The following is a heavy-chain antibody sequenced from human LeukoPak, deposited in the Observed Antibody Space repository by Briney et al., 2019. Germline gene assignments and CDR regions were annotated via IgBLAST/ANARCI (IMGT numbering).Heavy chain of an antibody. CDR2: IYHSGST. CDR1: GGSISSSNW. CDR3: ARSRYTLGYFDL. Sequence: ASETLSLTCAVSGGSISSSNWWSWVRQPPGKGLEWIGEIYHSGSTNYNPSLKSRVTISVDKSKNQFSLKLSSVTAADTAVYYCARSRYTLGYFDLWGRGTLVTVSS. D-gene: IGHD3-16*02. V-gene: IGHV4-4*02. J-gene: IGHJ2*01.